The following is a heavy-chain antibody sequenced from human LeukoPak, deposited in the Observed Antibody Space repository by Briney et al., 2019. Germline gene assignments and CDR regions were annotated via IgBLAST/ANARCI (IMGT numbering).Heavy chain of an antibody. CDR1: GGTFSSYA. CDR3: ARGIAVAGTLYFDY. J-gene: IGHJ4*02. V-gene: IGHV1-69*05. Sequence: TSVKVSCKASGGTFSSYAISWVRQAPGQGLEWMGGIIPIFGTANYAQKFQGRVTITTDESTSTAYMELSSLRSEDTAVYYCARGIAVAGTLYFDYWGQGTLVTVSS. CDR2: IIPIFGTA. D-gene: IGHD6-19*01.